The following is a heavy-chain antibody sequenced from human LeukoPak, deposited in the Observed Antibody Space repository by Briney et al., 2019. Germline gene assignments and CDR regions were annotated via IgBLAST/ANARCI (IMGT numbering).Heavy chain of an antibody. D-gene: IGHD3-16*01. J-gene: IGHJ4*02. CDR1: GVSIKSYY. CDR2: IYYSGTT. Sequence: SETLSLTCAVFGVSIKSYYWSWIRQPPGKGLEWIGYIYYSGTTNYNPSFKSRVTMSLDTSKNQASLNLNSVTAEDTAVYFCATLGDFDFWGQGALVAVSS. V-gene: IGHV4-59*01. CDR3: ATLGDFDF.